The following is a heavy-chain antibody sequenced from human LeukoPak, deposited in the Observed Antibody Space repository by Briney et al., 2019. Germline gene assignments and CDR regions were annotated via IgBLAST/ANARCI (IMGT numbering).Heavy chain of an antibody. D-gene: IGHD6-13*01. V-gene: IGHV2-70*01. Sequence: SGPALVKPTQTLTLTCTFSGFSLSTTGTCVSWIRPPPGKALEWLALIDWADDKYYSTSLKTRLTISKDTSKNQVVLTMTNMDPVDTATYYCARTKAAAGTADAFDIWGQGTMVTVSS. CDR2: IDWADDK. CDR3: ARTKAAAGTADAFDI. J-gene: IGHJ3*02. CDR1: GFSLSTTGTC.